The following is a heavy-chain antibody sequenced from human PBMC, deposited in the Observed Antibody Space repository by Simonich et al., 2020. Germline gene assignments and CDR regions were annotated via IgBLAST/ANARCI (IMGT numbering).Heavy chain of an antibody. D-gene: IGHD2-15*01. CDR2: INADNGNT. CDR3: ARASRGTWWYYYFDY. Sequence: QVQLVQSGAEVKKPGASVKVSCKASGYTFTSYGISWVRQAPGQGLEWVGWINADNGNTNYTKKGQGIFTMTTDTSTSNAYMELRSLRSDDTAVYYCARASRGTWWYYYFDYWGQGTLVTVSS. CDR1: GYTFTSYG. J-gene: IGHJ4*02. V-gene: IGHV1-18*01.